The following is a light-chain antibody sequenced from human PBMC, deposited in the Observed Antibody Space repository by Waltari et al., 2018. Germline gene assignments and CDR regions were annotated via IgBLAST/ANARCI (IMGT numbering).Light chain of an antibody. J-gene: IGKJ2*03. CDR2: LAS. CDR3: HQYYNTPYS. V-gene: IGKV4-1*01. Sequence: DIVMTQSPDSLAVSLGERATIHCKSSRTVLYDSNNKNYLAWYQQKPGQPPNLLIYLASTRKSGVPDRFSGSGSGTDFTLTISTLQAEDVAVYYCHQYYNTPYSYGQGTKLEIK. CDR1: RTVLYDSNNKNY.